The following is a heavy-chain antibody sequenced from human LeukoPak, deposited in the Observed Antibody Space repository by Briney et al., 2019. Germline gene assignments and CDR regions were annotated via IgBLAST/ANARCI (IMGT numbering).Heavy chain of an antibody. CDR1: GFTFSSYA. J-gene: IGHJ4*02. CDR3: AKERYCSGGSCPTWFDY. CDR2: ISGSGGST. D-gene: IGHD2-15*01. Sequence: GASLRLSCAASGFTFSSYAMSWVCQAPGKGLEWVSAISGSGGSTYYADSVKGRFTISRDNSKNTLYLQMNSLRAEDTAVYYCAKERYCSGGSCPTWFDYWGQGTLVTVSS. V-gene: IGHV3-23*01.